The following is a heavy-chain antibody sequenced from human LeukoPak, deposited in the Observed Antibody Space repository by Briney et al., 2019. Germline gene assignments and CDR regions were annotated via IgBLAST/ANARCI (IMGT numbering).Heavy chain of an antibody. V-gene: IGHV4-30-4*07. CDR3: AREVGGYSYGYRPTEVSWYFDL. Sequence: SETLSLTCAVSGGSISSGGYSWSWIRQPPGKGLEWIGYIYYSGSTYYNPSLKSRVTISVDTSKNQFSLKLSSVTAADTAVYYCAREVGGYSYGYRPTEVSWYFDLWGRGTLVTVSS. CDR2: IYYSGST. D-gene: IGHD5-18*01. CDR1: GGSISSGGYS. J-gene: IGHJ2*01.